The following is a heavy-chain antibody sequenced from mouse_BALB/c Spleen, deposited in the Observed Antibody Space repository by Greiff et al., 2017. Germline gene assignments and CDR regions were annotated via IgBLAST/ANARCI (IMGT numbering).Heavy chain of an antibody. CDR3: ASHYYYGSSSAWFAY. Sequence: QVHVKQSGPGLVAPSQSLSITCTVSGFSLSRYSVHWVRQPPGKGLEWLGMIWGGGSTDYNSALKSRLSISKDNSKSQVFLKMNSLQTDDTAMYYCASHYYYGSSSAWFAYWGQGTLVTVSA. J-gene: IGHJ3*01. CDR2: IWGGGST. V-gene: IGHV2-6-4*01. CDR1: GFSLSRYS. D-gene: IGHD1-1*01.